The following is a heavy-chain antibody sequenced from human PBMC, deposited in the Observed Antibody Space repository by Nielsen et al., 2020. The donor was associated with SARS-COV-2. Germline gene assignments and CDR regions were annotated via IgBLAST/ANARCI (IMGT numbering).Heavy chain of an antibody. Sequence: VRQAPGQRLEWMGWINAGNGNTKYSQKFQGRVTITRDTSASTAYMELSSLRSEDTAVYYCARDPRAFGYYDSSGYYFNWFDPWGQGTLVTVSS. D-gene: IGHD3-22*01. CDR2: INAGNGNT. CDR3: ARDPRAFGYYDSSGYYFNWFDP. J-gene: IGHJ5*02. V-gene: IGHV1-3*01.